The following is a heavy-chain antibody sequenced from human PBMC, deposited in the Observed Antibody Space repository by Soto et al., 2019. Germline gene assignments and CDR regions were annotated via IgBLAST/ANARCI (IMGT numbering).Heavy chain of an antibody. CDR1: GFSLSPYW. CDR3: ARDLGGPDY. V-gene: IGHV3-74*03. J-gene: IGHJ4*02. Sequence: GGSMSLSCAASGFSLSPYWMHWVRQVPGRGLEWVARLSSDGFGAAYADSVKGRFFISRDIARNTLSLQMNSLRADDTAVYYCARDLGGPDYWGRGTSVTVSS. D-gene: IGHD3-16*01. CDR2: LSSDGFGA.